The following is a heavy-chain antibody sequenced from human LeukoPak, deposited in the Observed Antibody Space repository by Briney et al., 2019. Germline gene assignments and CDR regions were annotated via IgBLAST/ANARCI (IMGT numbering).Heavy chain of an antibody. J-gene: IGHJ6*02. CDR3: ARDRITMVRGVPNYYYGMDV. V-gene: IGHV3-21*01. CDR2: ISSSSSYI. CDR1: GFTFSSYW. D-gene: IGHD3-10*01. Sequence: GGSLRLSCAASGFTFSSYWMNWVRQAPGKGLEWVSSISSSSSYIYYADSVKGRFTISRDNAKNSLYLQMNSLRAEDTAVYYCARDRITMVRGVPNYYYGMDVWGQGTTVTVSS.